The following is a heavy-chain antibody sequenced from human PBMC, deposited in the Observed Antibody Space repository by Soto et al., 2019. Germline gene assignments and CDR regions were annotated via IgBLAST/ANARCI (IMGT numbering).Heavy chain of an antibody. CDR2: INPNSGGT. V-gene: IGHV1-2*02. J-gene: IGHJ6*02. CDR3: ARDLSSSSTCHNYYYYYGMDV. Sequence: PSVKVSCKASGYTFPGYYMHWVRQAPGQGLEWMGWINPNSGGTNYAQKFQGRVTMTRDTSISTAYMELSRLRSDDTAVYYCARDLSSSSTCHNYYYYYGMDVWGQGTTVTVSS. D-gene: IGHD6-6*01. CDR1: GYTFPGYY.